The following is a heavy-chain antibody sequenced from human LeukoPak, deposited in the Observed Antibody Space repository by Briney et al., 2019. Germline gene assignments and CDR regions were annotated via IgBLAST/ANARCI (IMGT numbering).Heavy chain of an antibody. J-gene: IGHJ4*02. V-gene: IGHV4-4*02. D-gene: IGHD6-13*01. CDR1: GGSISSSNW. CDR3: TREHSWYYFDY. CDR2: IYHSGTT. Sequence: PSETLSLTCAVSGGSISSSNWWSWVRQSPGKGLEWIGEIYHSGTTNYNPSLKSRVTISVDKSKNQFSLRLSSVTAADTAVYHCTREHSWYYFDYWGQGTLVTVSS.